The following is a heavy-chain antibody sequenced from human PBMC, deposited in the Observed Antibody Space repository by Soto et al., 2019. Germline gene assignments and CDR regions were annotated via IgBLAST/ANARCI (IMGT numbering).Heavy chain of an antibody. V-gene: IGHV3-23*01. CDR3: PRPASGSYYDY. CDR1: GFTFSSYA. D-gene: IGHD1-26*01. Sequence: EVQLLESGGGLVQPGGSLRLSCAASGFTFSSYAMRWVRQAPVKGLEWGTAISGSGGSTYYADSVKGRFTISRDNSKITLYLQINSLRADDTAVYYCPRPASGSYYDYWGQGTLVTVSS. J-gene: IGHJ4*02. CDR2: ISGSGGST.